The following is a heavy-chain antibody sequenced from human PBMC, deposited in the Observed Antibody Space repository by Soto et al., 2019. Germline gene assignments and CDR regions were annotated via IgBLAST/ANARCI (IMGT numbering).Heavy chain of an antibody. D-gene: IGHD5-12*01. J-gene: IGHJ4*02. V-gene: IGHV1-69*12. CDR1: GGTFSTYA. CDR2: IIPMFGTA. CDR3: GGGGGGWLRRINNGYSG. Sequence: QVQLVQSGAEVKKPESSVKVSCKAPGGTFSTYAISWVRQAPGQGLEWMGGIIPMFGTANYAQRFQDRVTITADESTNTVYMELSSLRSEDTAVWLGGGGGGGWLRRINNGYSGWGQGTLVTVSS.